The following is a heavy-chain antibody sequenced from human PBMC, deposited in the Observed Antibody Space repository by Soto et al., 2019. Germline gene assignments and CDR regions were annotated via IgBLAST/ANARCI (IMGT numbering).Heavy chain of an antibody. CDR3: ARESGGYGLFDS. J-gene: IGHJ4*02. Sequence: SETLSLTCTVSGGSISNAAYSWSWIRQPPGKGLEWIGYIYPSGMPFYNPSLRSRVTISIDRSNDQFSLNLKSVTAADTAVYYCARESGGYGLFDSWGQGTLVTVSS. D-gene: IGHD5-18*01. V-gene: IGHV4-30-2*01. CDR1: GGSISNAAYS. CDR2: IYPSGMP.